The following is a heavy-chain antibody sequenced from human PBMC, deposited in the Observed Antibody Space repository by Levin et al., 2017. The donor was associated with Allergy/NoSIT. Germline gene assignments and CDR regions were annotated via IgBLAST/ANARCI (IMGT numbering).Heavy chain of an antibody. D-gene: IGHD6-19*01. CDR2: ISGTGSLI. CDR3: ARVVAVAGPAYFDS. Sequence: GESLKISCAASGFTFSDYYMSWIRQAPGKGLEWVSYISGTGSLIYYADSVKGRFTISRDSAKSSLYLQMNSLRAEDTAVYSCARVVAVAGPAYFDSWRQGALVTVSS. J-gene: IGHJ4*02. CDR1: GFTFSDYY. V-gene: IGHV3-11*01.